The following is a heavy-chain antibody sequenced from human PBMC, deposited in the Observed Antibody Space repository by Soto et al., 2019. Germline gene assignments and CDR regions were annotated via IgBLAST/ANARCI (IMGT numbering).Heavy chain of an antibody. CDR3: ARAKNWNYVGGMDV. CDR1: GGSISSGGYS. D-gene: IGHD1-7*01. J-gene: IGHJ6*02. V-gene: IGHV4-30-2*01. CDR2: IYHSGST. Sequence: PSETLSLTCAVSGGSISSGGYSWSWIRQPPGKGLEWIGYIYHSGSTYYNPSLKSRVTISVDRSKNQSSLKLSSVTAADTAVYYCARAKNWNYVGGMDVWGQGTTVTVSS.